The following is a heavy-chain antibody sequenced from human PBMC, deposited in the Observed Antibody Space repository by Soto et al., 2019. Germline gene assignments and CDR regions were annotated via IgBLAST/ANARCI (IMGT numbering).Heavy chain of an antibody. CDR3: ARQESSDQYYYGMDV. CDR2: IIPISGIA. V-gene: IGHV1-69*01. Sequence: QVQLVQSGAEVKKPGSSVKVSCKASGGTFSIYALSWVRQAPGQGLEWMGGIIPISGIANYAQKFQGRVTNTADESTSTVYMELSSLRAEHTAVYYWARQESSDQYYYGMDVWGQGTTVTVSS. CDR1: GGTFSIYA. D-gene: IGHD2-2*01. J-gene: IGHJ6*02.